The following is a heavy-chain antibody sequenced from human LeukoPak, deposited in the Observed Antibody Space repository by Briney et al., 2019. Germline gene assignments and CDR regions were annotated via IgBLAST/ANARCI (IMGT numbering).Heavy chain of an antibody. V-gene: IGHV4-34*01. Sequence: SETLSLTCAVYGGSFSGYYWSWIRQPPGKGLEWIGEINHSGSTNYNPSLKSRVTISVDTSKNQFSLKLSSVTAADTAVYYCARAVAAAVTWDYWGQGTLVTVSS. CDR3: ARAVAAAVTWDY. D-gene: IGHD6-13*01. CDR2: INHSGST. J-gene: IGHJ4*02. CDR1: GGSFSGYY.